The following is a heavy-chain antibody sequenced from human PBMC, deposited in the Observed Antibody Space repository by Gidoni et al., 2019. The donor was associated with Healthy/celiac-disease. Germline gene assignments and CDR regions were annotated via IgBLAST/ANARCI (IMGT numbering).Heavy chain of an antibody. CDR3: ARGPRGYCSSTSCYYYYYYGMDV. J-gene: IGHJ6*02. D-gene: IGHD2-2*01. CDR2: MNPNSGNT. CDR1: GYTFTSYD. Sequence: QVQLVQSGAEVKTPGASVKVSCKASGYTFTSYDINWVRQATGQGLEWMGWMNPNSGNTGYAQKCQGRVTMTRNTSISTAYMELSSLRSEDTAVYYCARGPRGYCSSTSCYYYYYYGMDVWGQGTTVTVSS. V-gene: IGHV1-8*01.